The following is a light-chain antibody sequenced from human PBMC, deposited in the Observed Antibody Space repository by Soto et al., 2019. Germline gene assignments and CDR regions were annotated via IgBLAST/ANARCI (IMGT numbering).Light chain of an antibody. V-gene: IGKV1-39*01. CDR2: AAS. CDR3: QQSYSTHLT. J-gene: IGKJ1*01. Sequence: DIQMTQSPSSLSASVGDRVTITCRASQSISSYLNWYQQKPGKAPKLLIYAASSLQSGVPSRFSGCGSGTDFTLTISSLQPEDFANYYCQQSYSTHLTFGQGTKVEIK. CDR1: QSISSY.